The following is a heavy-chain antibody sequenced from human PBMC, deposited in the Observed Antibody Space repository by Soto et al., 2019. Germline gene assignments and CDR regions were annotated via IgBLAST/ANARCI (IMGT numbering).Heavy chain of an antibody. Sequence: GGSLRLSCAASGFTFSSYWLSWVRQAPGKGLEWVDNIKQDGSKKYYVDSVKGRFTISRDNAKNSLYLQMNSLRAEDTALYYCSRDLYDSSSSSLAYVDWGQGSLVTLSS. CDR3: SRDLYDSSSSSLAYVD. D-gene: IGHD3-22*01. J-gene: IGHJ1*01. CDR1: GFTFSSYW. CDR2: IKQDGSKK. V-gene: IGHV3-7*05.